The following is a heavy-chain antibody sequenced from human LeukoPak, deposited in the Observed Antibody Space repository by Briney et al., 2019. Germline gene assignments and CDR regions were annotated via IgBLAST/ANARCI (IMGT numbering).Heavy chain of an antibody. CDR3: ARGIESYGDYGY. Sequence: SETLSLTCAVYGGSFSGYYWNWIRQPPGKGLEWIGEINHSGSTNYNPSLKSRVTISIDTSKNQFSLKLSSLTAADTAIYYCARGIESYGDYGYWGQGILVTVSS. CDR2: INHSGST. CDR1: GGSFSGYY. D-gene: IGHD4-17*01. V-gene: IGHV4-34*01. J-gene: IGHJ4*02.